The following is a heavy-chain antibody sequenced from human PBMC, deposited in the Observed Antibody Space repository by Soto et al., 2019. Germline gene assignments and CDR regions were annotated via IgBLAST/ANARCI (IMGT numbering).Heavy chain of an antibody. V-gene: IGHV4-39*01. J-gene: IGHJ6*02. CDR2: FFHGGRT. Sequence: PSETLSLTCTVSGASISTSSDYWGWIRQPPGKGLEWIGNFFHGGRTYYNPSLQSRVTISEDTSNNQFSLNLSSVTAADAAVYYCARHLGSSDYSGSYYGMDVWGPGTTVTVSS. CDR1: GASISTSSDY. D-gene: IGHD4-17*01. CDR3: ARHLGSSDYSGSYYGMDV.